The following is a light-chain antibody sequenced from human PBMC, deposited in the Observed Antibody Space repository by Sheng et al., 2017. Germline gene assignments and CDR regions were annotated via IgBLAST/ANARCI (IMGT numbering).Light chain of an antibody. CDR1: QSFSTW. J-gene: IGKJ1*01. V-gene: IGKV1-5*03. CDR3: QQYGSSPWT. CDR2: QAS. Sequence: DIQMTQSPSTLSASVGDRVTITCRASQSFSTWLAWYQQKPGKAPKLLIYQASGLESGVPSRFSGSGSGTEFTLTISRLEPEDFAVYYCQQYGSSPWTFGQGTKVEIK.